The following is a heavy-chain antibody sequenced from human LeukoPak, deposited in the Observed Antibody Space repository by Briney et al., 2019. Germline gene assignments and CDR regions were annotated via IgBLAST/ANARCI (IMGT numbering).Heavy chain of an antibody. CDR1: GYTFTGYY. D-gene: IGHD3-22*01. Sequence: ASVKDTCLASGYTFTGYYMHWVRQAPGQGLEWMGWINPNSGGTNYAQKFQGRVTMTRDTSISTAYMELSRLRSDDTAVYYCARVANLDTSPYYYDSSGYPEYDAFDIWGERTIHPVSS. V-gene: IGHV1-2*02. CDR3: ARVANLDTSPYYYDSSGYPEYDAFDI. CDR2: INPNSGGT. J-gene: IGHJ3*02.